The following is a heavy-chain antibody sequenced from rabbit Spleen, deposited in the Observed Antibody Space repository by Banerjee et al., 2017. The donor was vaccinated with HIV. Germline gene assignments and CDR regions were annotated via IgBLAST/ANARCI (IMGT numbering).Heavy chain of an antibody. J-gene: IGHJ4*01. V-gene: IGHV1S45*01. CDR3: ARDGPGSTNYPDYLDL. D-gene: IGHD8-1*01. CDR1: GFSFSSSYW. CDR2: IYAGSSGST. Sequence: QEQLEESGGDLVKPEGSLTLTCTASGFSFSSSYWIYWVRQAPGKGLEWIACIYAGSSGSTYYASWAKGRFTISKTSSTTVTLQMTSLTAADTATYFCARDGPGSTNYPDYLDLWGPGTLVTVS.